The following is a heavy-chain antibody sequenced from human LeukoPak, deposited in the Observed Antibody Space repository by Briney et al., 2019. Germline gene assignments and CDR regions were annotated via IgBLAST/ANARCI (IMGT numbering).Heavy chain of an antibody. V-gene: IGHV1-8*02. J-gene: IGHJ5*02. D-gene: IGHD6-19*01. CDR3: ARGPTGGWDQWWFGP. CDR2: MNPNSGNT. CDR1: GGTFSSYA. Sequence: ASVTVSCKASGGTFSSYAISWVRQATRQGLEWMGWMNPNSGNTGYTQKFQGRVTMTRNTSISTAYMELSSVRSEDTAVYYCARGPTGGWDQWWFGPWGQGTLVTVSS.